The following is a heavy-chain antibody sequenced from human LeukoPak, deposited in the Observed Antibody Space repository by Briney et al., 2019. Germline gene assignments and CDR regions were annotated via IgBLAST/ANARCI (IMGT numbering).Heavy chain of an antibody. CDR3: ARAVWLDHYYYYMDV. D-gene: IGHD6-19*01. V-gene: IGHV4-4*07. J-gene: IGHJ6*03. Sequence: SGTLSLTCTVSGGSISSYYWSWIRQPAGKGLEWIGRIYTSGGTNYNPSLKSRVTMSVDTSKNQFSLKLSSVTAADTAVYYCARAVWLDHYYYYMDVWGKGTTVTISS. CDR2: IYTSGGT. CDR1: GGSISSYY.